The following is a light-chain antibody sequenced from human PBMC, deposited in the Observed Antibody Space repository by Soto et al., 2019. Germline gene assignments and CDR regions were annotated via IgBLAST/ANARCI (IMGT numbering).Light chain of an antibody. CDR3: QQSGSSPIT. Sequence: EIVLTQSPATLSLSPGERATLSCRASQSVSSYLAWYQQKPGQAPRLLIYGASSRATGIPDRFSGSGSGTDFTLTITRLEPEDFGVYYCQQSGSSPITFGQGTRLEIK. V-gene: IGKV3-20*01. CDR2: GAS. CDR1: QSVSSY. J-gene: IGKJ5*01.